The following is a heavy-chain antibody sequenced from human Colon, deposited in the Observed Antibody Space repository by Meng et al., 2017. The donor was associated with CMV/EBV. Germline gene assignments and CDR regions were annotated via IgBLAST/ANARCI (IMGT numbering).Heavy chain of an antibody. CDR1: GFTFSSYD. V-gene: IGHV3-13*01. D-gene: IGHD2-2*01. J-gene: IGHJ6*02. CDR2: IGTAGDT. Sequence: GGSLRLSCAASGFTFSSYDMHWVRQATGKGLEWVSAIGTAGDTYYPGSVKGRFTISRENVKNSLYLQMNSLRAGDTAVYYCARVGGKGCSSTSCLYGMDVWGQGTTVTVSS. CDR3: ARVGGKGCSSTSCLYGMDV.